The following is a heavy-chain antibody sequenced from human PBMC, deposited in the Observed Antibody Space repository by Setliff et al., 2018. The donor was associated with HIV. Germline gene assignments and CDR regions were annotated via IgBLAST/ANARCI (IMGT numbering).Heavy chain of an antibody. CDR1: GGSFSGYY. D-gene: IGHD2-2*01. J-gene: IGHJ6*03. CDR2: INHSGST. Sequence: PSETLSLTCAVYGGSFSGYYWSWIRQSPGKGLEWIGEINHSGSTNYNPSLKSRVTISVDTSKNQFSLKLSSVTAADTAVYYCARHGQDYQLGYCYYYMDVWGKGTTVTVSS. CDR3: ARHGQDYQLGYCYYYMDV. V-gene: IGHV4-34*01.